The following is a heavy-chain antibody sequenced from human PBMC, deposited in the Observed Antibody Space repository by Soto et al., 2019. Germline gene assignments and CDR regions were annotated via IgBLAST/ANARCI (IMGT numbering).Heavy chain of an antibody. J-gene: IGHJ4*02. V-gene: IGHV3-30-3*01. D-gene: IGHD3-9*01. CDR1: GFTFSSYA. Sequence: PGGSLRLSXAAFGFTFSSYAMHWVRRAPGKGLEWVAVISYDGSNKYYADSVKGRFTISRDNSKNTLYLQMNSLRAEDTAVYYCARGGLRYFDWLSSDYWGQGTLVTVSS. CDR3: ARGGLRYFDWLSSDY. CDR2: ISYDGSNK.